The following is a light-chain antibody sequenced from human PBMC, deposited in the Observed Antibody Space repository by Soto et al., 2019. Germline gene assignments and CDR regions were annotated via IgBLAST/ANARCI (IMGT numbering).Light chain of an antibody. J-gene: IGKJ5*01. CDR3: QQRRSWPPTIT. CDR1: QSVINSY. CDR2: DAS. V-gene: IGKV3-11*01. Sequence: IVLTHSPGTLSLSPGERATLSCRSSQSVINSYSAAYQQKPRQPPRRLIYDASYRATNSPPRSSSSGSGTNYTLTISSREPDEDAVVYCQQRRSWPPTITFGQGTRLEIK.